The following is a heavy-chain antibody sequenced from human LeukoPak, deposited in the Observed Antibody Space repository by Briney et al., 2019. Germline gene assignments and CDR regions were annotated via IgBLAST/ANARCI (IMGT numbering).Heavy chain of an antibody. D-gene: IGHD3-10*01. V-gene: IGHV3-23*01. CDR2: ISASGGNT. CDR1: GFTFTNSA. J-gene: IGHJ5*02. CDR3: AKSIWFGSNWFDP. Sequence: PGGSLRLSCEASGFTFTNSAMNWVRQDPGKGLEWVSLISASGGNTYYADSVKGRFTVSRDNSKNTLYLQMNSLRAEDTAVYYCAKSIWFGSNWFDPWGQGTLVTVSS.